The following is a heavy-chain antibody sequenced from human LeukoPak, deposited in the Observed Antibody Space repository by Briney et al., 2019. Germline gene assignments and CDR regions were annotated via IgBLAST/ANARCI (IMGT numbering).Heavy chain of an antibody. CDR3: ASGHGSCPHGVCRDY. CDR2: IYYSGST. CDR1: GGSISSYY. Sequence: PSETLSLTCTVSGGSISSYYCSWIRQPPGKGLEWIGYIYYSGSTNYNPSLKSRVTISVDTSKNQFSLKLSSVTASDTAVYYCASGHGSCPHGVCRDYWGQGTLVTVSS. J-gene: IGHJ4*02. D-gene: IGHD2-8*01. V-gene: IGHV4-59*01.